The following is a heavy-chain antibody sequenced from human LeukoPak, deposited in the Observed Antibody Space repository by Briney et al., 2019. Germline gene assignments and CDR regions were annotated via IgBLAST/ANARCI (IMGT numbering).Heavy chain of an antibody. Sequence: GGSLRLSCAASGFTFSDYYMSWVRQAPGRGLEWVSYISSSGSTIYYADSVKGRFTISRDNAKNSLYLQMNSLRAEDTAVYYCARAPTARYNWFDPWGQATLVTVSS. CDR3: ARAPTARYNWFDP. J-gene: IGHJ5*02. CDR2: ISSSGSTI. V-gene: IGHV3-11*01. CDR1: GFTFSDYY. D-gene: IGHD5-24*01.